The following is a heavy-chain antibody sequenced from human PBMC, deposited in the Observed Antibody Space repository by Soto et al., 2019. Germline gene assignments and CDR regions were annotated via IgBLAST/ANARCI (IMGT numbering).Heavy chain of an antibody. D-gene: IGHD2-2*01. J-gene: IGHJ5*02. CDR3: ARHPALLSFHT. CDR1: GYSFTSYW. Sequence: PGESLKISCQVSGYSFTSYWISWVRQVPGKGLEWLGKIDPEDSYSDYSPSFEGHVTFSIDTSMNTAFLHWTIFKASYTAIYYGARHPALLSFHTWGQGTLVTVSS. V-gene: IGHV5-10-1*01. CDR2: IDPEDSYS.